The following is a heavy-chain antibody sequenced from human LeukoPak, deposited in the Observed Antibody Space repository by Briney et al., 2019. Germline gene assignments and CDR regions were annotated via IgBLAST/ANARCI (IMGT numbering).Heavy chain of an antibody. J-gene: IGHJ3*02. CDR2: IYYSGST. D-gene: IGHD3-22*01. V-gene: IGHV4-59*12. CDR3: ARESYYDSSGYSHDAFDI. Sequence: SETLSLTCTVSGGSISSYYWSWIRQPPGKGLEWIGYIYYSGSTNYNPSLKSRVTISVDTSKNQFSLKLNSVTAADTAVYYCARESYYDSSGYSHDAFDIWGQGTMVTVSS. CDR1: GGSISSYY.